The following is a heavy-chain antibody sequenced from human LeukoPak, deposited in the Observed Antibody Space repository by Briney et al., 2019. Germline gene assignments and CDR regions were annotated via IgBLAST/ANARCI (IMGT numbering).Heavy chain of an antibody. Sequence: PSETLSLTCTVSGGSISSYYWSWIRQPPGKGLEWIGYIYYSGSTNYNPSLKSRVTISVDTSKNQFSLKLSSVTAADTAVYYCASTSSGSYSHYYYGMAVWGQGTTVTVSS. CDR2: IYYSGST. D-gene: IGHD1-26*01. CDR3: ASTSSGSYSHYYYGMAV. J-gene: IGHJ6*02. CDR1: GGSISSYY. V-gene: IGHV4-59*01.